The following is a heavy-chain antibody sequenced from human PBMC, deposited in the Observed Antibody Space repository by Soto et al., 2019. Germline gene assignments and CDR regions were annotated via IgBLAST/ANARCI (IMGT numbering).Heavy chain of an antibody. CDR1: GYTFTSYD. CDR2: MNPNSGNT. J-gene: IGHJ6*02. CDR3: ARTLGGSSPNQYYYYYYGMDV. V-gene: IGHV1-8*01. Sequence: GASVKVSCKASGYTFTSYDINWVRQATGQGLEWMGWMNPNSGNTGYAQKFQGRVTMTRNTSISTAYMELSSLRSEDTAVYYCARTLGGSSPNQYYYYYYGMDVWGQGTTVTVSS. D-gene: IGHD2-15*01.